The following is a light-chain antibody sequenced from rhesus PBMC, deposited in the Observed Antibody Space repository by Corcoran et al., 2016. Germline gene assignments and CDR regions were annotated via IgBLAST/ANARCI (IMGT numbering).Light chain of an antibody. Sequence: DVVLTQSPLSLSVTPGQPASISCRSSQSLLHSDGKTYFNWLQQKPGQPPRRLIYKVSNRESGVPDRFSGSGAGTECTLGISRVEAEDVGVYYGVQGTDVPYSFSQGTKVEIK. CDR1: QSLLHSDGKTY. CDR2: KVS. J-gene: IGKJ2*01. CDR3: VQGTDVPYS. V-gene: IGKV2S8*01.